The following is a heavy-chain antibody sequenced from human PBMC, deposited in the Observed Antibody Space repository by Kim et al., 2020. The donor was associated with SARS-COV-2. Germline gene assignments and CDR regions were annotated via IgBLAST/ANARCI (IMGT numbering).Heavy chain of an antibody. Sequence: YAECVKGRFTITRDNDKNTLSLQRNSLRVEDTAVYYCERRKRIAVEGFDSWGQGTLVTVSS. CDR3: ERRKRIAVEGFDS. D-gene: IGHD6-13*01. V-gene: IGHV3-74*01. J-gene: IGHJ4*02.